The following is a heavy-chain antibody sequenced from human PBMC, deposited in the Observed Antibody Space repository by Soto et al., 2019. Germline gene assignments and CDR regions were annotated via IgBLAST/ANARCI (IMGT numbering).Heavy chain of an antibody. CDR3: AKKGLVSLTTYCNSGDCHYAFDI. CDR2: ISGGGDGT. V-gene: IGHV3-23*01. D-gene: IGHD2-21*02. J-gene: IGHJ3*02. CDR1: GFTFSNYA. Sequence: EVQLLESGGGLVQPGGSLRLSCAASGFTFSNYAMTWVRQAPGKGLEWVSTISGGGDGTFYADSVKGRFTISRDNSRNTVYLQMNSLRAEDTAVYYCAKKGLVSLTTYCNSGDCHYAFDIWGQGKMVTVSS.